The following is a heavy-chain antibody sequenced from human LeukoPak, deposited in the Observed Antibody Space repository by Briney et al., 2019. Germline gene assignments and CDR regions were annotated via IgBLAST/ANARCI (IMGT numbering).Heavy chain of an antibody. CDR3: ASRYYYDSSGYYPDVDY. CDR2: IIPIFGTA. V-gene: IGHV1-69*13. CDR1: GGTFSSYA. Sequence: SVKVSCKASGGTFSSYASSWVRQAPGQGLEWMGGIIPIFGTANYAQKFQGRVTITADESTSTAYMELSSLRSEDTAVYYCASRYYYDSSGYYPDVDYWGQGTLVTVSS. D-gene: IGHD3-22*01. J-gene: IGHJ4*02.